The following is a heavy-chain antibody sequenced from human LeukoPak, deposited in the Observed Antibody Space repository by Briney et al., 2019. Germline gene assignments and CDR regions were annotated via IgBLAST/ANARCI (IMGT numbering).Heavy chain of an antibody. V-gene: IGHV4-59*12. CDR1: SGSISSYY. J-gene: IGHJ5*02. D-gene: IGHD3-16*02. CDR3: ARDQRLRLGELSLWVNWFDP. Sequence: SETLSLTCTVSSGSISSYYWSWLRQPPGKGLEWIGYIYYSGSTNYNPSLQSRLTISIDTSKNQFSLRLTSVTAADTAVYYCARDQRLRLGELSLWVNWFDPWGQGTLVTVSS. CDR2: IYYSGST.